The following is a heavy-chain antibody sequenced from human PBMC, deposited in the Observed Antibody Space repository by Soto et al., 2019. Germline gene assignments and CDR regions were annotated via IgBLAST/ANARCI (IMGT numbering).Heavy chain of an antibody. V-gene: IGHV3-23*01. CDR3: ARGTHGDYDL. Sequence: EVQLLESGGGLVQPGGSLRLSCAASGFTFSTYAMSWVRQAPEKGLEWVSAVSAGGTSTYYAVSVEGRFTIYRHNSKMILVLQMDTLRAGDTALYCCARGTHGDYDLWGQGTLVTASS. CDR1: GFTFSTYA. CDR2: VSAGGTST. J-gene: IGHJ4*02. D-gene: IGHD4-17*01.